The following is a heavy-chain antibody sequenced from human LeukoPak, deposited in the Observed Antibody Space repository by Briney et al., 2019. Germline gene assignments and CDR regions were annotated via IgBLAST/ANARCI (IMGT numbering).Heavy chain of an antibody. CDR2: INHSGGT. Sequence: PSETLSLTCAVYGGSFSGYYWSWIRQPPGKWLEWLGEINHSGGTIYNPSLKSRVTISVDTSKNQFSLKLSSVTAADTAVYYCARGLYYYDSSGYYHRRRHRPYYFDYWGQGTLVTVSS. V-gene: IGHV4-34*01. J-gene: IGHJ4*02. D-gene: IGHD3-22*01. CDR1: GGSFSGYY. CDR3: ARGLYYYDSSGYYHRRRHRPYYFDY.